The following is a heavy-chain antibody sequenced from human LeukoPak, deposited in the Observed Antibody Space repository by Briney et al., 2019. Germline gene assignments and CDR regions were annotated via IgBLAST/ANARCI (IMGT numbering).Heavy chain of an antibody. Sequence: GASVKVSWKASGYTFTSYYMHWVRQAPGQGLEWMGIINPSGGSTSYAQKFQGRVTMTTDTSTSTAYMELRSLRSDDTAVYYCARVGYCSSTSCYGGRDFDYWGQGTLVTVSS. D-gene: IGHD2-2*01. J-gene: IGHJ4*02. CDR3: ARVGYCSSTSCYGGRDFDY. CDR1: GYTFTSYY. CDR2: INPSGGST. V-gene: IGHV1-46*01.